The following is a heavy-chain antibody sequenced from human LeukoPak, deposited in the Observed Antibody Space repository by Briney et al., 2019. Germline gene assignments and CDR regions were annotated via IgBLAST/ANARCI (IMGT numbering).Heavy chain of an antibody. CDR2: TSYDGREK. J-gene: IGHJ3*02. V-gene: IGHV3-30*18. D-gene: IGHD2-2*01. CDR3: AKSKPPREYCSVTTCYAGFGAFDI. Sequence: QPGGSLRLSCAASGFTFSGYGMNWVRQAPGKGLEWVAITSYDGREKYYADSVKGRFTISRDNSKDTLYLQMNSLRPEDTAIYYCAKSKPPREYCSVTTCYAGFGAFDIWGQGTMVTVFS. CDR1: GFTFSGYG.